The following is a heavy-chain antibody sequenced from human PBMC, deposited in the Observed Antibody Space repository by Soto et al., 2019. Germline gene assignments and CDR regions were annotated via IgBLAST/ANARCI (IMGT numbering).Heavy chain of an antibody. CDR3: ARGSITVRGVPSLDY. CDR2: INPNSGGT. Sequence: QVQLVQSGAEVKKPGASVKVSCKASGYTFTGYYMHWVRQAPGQGLEWMGWINPNSGGTNYAQKFQGRVTMTRDTSISTAYMELSRLRSDDTAVYYCARGSITVRGVPSLDYWGQGTLVTVSS. J-gene: IGHJ4*02. CDR1: GYTFTGYY. V-gene: IGHV1-2*02. D-gene: IGHD3-10*01.